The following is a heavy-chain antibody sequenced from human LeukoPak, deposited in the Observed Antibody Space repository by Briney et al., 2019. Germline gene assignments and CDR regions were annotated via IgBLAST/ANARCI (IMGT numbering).Heavy chain of an antibody. CDR3: ASPRGVMTNGPFFDN. V-gene: IGHV3-11*01. J-gene: IGHJ4*02. D-gene: IGHD4-17*01. CDR2: ISRSGSTT. CDR1: GFTFSDYY. Sequence: KPGGSLRLSCAASGFTFSDYYMNWIRQAPGEGLEWVSYISRSGSTTNYADSVRGRFTISRDDAQNSLYLQMNSLSAEDTAVYYCASPRGVMTNGPFFDNWGQGILVTVSS.